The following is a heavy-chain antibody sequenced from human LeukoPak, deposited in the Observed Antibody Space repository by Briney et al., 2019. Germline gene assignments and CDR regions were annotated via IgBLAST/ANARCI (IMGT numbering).Heavy chain of an antibody. J-gene: IGHJ4*02. CDR1: GGSFSDSY. CDR2: INHSGST. V-gene: IGHV4-34*10. CDR3: ARRPPYSNPHFDY. D-gene: IGHD4-11*01. Sequence: SETLSLTCAVYGGSFSDSYWSWIRQPPGKGLEWIGEINHSGSTNYNPSLRSRITMSVDTSKNQFSLELSSVTAADTAVYYCARRPPYSNPHFDYWGQGTLVTVSS.